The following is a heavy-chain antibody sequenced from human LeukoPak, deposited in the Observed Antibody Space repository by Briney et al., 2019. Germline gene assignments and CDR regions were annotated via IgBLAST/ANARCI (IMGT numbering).Heavy chain of an antibody. CDR3: ARDSIAAAGRALDY. CDR1: GGSISSSNW. CDR2: VYHSGST. V-gene: IGHV4-4*02. Sequence: SGTLSLTCAVSGGSISSSNWWSWVRQPPGKGLEWIGEVYHSGSTNYNPSLKSRVTISVDKSKNQFSLKLSSVTAADTAVYYCARDSIAAAGRALDYWGQGTLVTVSS. D-gene: IGHD6-13*01. J-gene: IGHJ4*02.